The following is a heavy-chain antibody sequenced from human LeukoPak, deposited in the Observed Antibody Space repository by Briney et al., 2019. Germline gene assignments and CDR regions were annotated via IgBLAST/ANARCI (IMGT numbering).Heavy chain of an antibody. D-gene: IGHD2-21*01. CDR3: AREEVRVLVRWLDP. CDR2: ISSSGSTV. J-gene: IGHJ5*02. V-gene: IGHV3-48*03. Sequence: PGGSLRLSCAASGFTFSSYEMNWVRQAPGKGLEWVSYISSSGSTVYYADSVRGRFTISRDNAKNSLYLQMNSLRAEDTAVCYCAREEVRVLVRWLDPWGQGTLVTVSS. CDR1: GFTFSSYE.